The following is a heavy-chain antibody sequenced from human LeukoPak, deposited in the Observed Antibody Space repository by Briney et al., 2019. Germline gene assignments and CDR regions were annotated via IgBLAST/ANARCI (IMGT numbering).Heavy chain of an antibody. D-gene: IGHD2-8*01. V-gene: IGHV3-53*01. CDR2: IYSGGST. Sequence: GGSLRLSCAASGFTVSSNYMSWVRQAPGKGLEWVSVIYSGGSTYYADSVKGRFTISRDNSKNTLYLQMNSLSAEDTAVYYCARITSGANPNFDNWGQGSLVIVSS. CDR1: GFTVSSNY. CDR3: ARITSGANPNFDN. J-gene: IGHJ4*02.